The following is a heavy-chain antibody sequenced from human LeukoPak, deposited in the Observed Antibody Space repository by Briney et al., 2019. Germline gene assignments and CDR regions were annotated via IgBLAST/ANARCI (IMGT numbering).Heavy chain of an antibody. J-gene: IGHJ3*02. V-gene: IGHV4-4*02. CDR3: ARRIGRGAFDI. CDR2: IYLYGTT. Sequence: KSSETLSLTCSDSIGSISSSKWWSWVRQSLVKGLEWIGEIYLYGTTNYNPSLKSRVTISVDTSKNQFSLKLSSVTAADTAVYYCARRIGRGAFDIWGQGTMVTVSS. CDR1: IGSISSSKW.